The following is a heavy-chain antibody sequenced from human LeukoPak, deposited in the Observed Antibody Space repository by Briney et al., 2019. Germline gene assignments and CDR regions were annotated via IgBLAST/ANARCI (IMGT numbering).Heavy chain of an antibody. Sequence: SVTVSCKASGGTFSSYAISWVRQAPGQGLEWMGRIIPILGIANYAQKFQGRVTITADKSTSTAYMELSSLRSEDTAVYYCAGMYSGSYYEVDYWGQGTLVTVSS. V-gene: IGHV1-69*04. CDR3: AGMYSGSYYEVDY. J-gene: IGHJ4*02. CDR1: GGTFSSYA. D-gene: IGHD1-26*01. CDR2: IIPILGIA.